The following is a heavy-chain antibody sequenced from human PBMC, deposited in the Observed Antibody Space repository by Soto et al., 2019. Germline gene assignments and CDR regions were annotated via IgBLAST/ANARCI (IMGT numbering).Heavy chain of an antibody. Sequence: ASVKVSCKASGYTFTSYGISWVRQAPGQGLERKGWISAYNVNTNYAQKLQGRVTMTTDTSTSTAYMELRSLRSDDTAVYYCAREGYCISTSCRHYDYYGMDVWGQGTTVTVSS. CDR1: GYTFTSYG. V-gene: IGHV1-18*01. CDR3: AREGYCISTSCRHYDYYGMDV. J-gene: IGHJ6*02. CDR2: ISAYNVNT. D-gene: IGHD2-2*01.